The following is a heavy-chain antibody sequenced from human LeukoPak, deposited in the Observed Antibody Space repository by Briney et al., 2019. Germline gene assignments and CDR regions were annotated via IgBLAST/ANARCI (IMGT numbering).Heavy chain of an antibody. CDR3: ARQFYDSSGLGAFFDY. J-gene: IGHJ4*02. CDR1: GGSISSSGYY. V-gene: IGHV4-39*07. CDR2: IYYSGST. Sequence: ASETLSLTCTVSGGSISSSGYYWGWIRQPPGKGLEWIGSIYYSGSTYYNPSLKSRVTISVDTSKNQFSLKLSSVTAADTAVYYCARQFYDSSGLGAFFDYWGQGTLVTVSS. D-gene: IGHD3-22*01.